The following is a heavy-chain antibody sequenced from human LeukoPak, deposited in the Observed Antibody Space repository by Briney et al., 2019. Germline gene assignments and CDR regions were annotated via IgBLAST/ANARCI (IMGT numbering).Heavy chain of an antibody. D-gene: IGHD2-2*01. CDR2: IIPILGIA. V-gene: IGHV1-69*04. CDR1: GGTFSSYT. Sequence: SVKVSCKASGGTFSSYTISWVRQAPGQGLEWMGRIIPILGIANYAQKFQGRVTITADKFTSTAYMELSSLRSEDTAVYYCARDTKDIVVVPAATWGIGWFDPWGQGTLVTVSS. CDR3: ARDTKDIVVVPAATWGIGWFDP. J-gene: IGHJ5*02.